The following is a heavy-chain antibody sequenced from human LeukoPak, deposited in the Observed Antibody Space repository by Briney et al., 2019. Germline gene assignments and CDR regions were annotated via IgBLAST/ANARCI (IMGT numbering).Heavy chain of an antibody. CDR3: VKTTTAKGADAFDI. J-gene: IGHJ3*02. CDR1: GFTFSSYW. V-gene: IGHV3-7*01. D-gene: IGHD1-26*01. CDR2: IKQDGSEK. Sequence: GGSLRLSCAASGFTFSSYWMSWVRQAPGKGLEWVANIKQDGSEKYYVDSVKGRFTISRDNAKNSLYLQMNSLRAEDTAVYYCVKTTTAKGADAFDIWGQGTMVTVSS.